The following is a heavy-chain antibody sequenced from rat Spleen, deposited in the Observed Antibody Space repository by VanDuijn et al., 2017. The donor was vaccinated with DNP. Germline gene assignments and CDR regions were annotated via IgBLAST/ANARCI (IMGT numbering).Heavy chain of an antibody. CDR3: ARDQGILRIHFDY. V-gene: IGHV2-30*01. CDR1: GFSLTTYN. D-gene: IGHD1-6*01. CDR2: IWTAGNT. J-gene: IGHJ2*01. Sequence: QVQLKESGPALVQPSQTLSLTCTVSGFSLTTYNMHWVRQPTGKGLEWMGVIWTAGNTDSHLALKSRLSLGRDTSKSQISLEMNSLQPEDTATYYCARDQGILRIHFDYWGQGVMVTVSS.